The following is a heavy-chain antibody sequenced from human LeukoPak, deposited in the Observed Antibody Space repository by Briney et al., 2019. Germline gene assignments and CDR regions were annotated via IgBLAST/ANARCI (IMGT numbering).Heavy chain of an antibody. Sequence: ASVKVSCKASGYTFTGYYMHWVRRAPGQGLEWMGRINPNSGGTNYAQKFQGRVTMTRDTSISTAYMELSRLRSDDTAVYYCARDRGYSSSWYGYWGQGTLVTVSS. CDR3: ARDRGYSSSWYGY. D-gene: IGHD6-13*01. CDR1: GYTFTGYY. J-gene: IGHJ4*02. CDR2: INPNSGGT. V-gene: IGHV1-2*06.